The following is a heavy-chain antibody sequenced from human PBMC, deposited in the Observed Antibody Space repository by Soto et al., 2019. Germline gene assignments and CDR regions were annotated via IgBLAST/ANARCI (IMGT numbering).Heavy chain of an antibody. CDR3: ARTSTGYGHWDY. CDR1: GDSVSRGIHS. J-gene: IGHJ4*01. CDR2: IYYPGST. V-gene: IGHV4-61*01. D-gene: IGHD2-15*01. Sequence: SETLSLTCSVSGDSVSRGIHSWTWTRQPPGKGLEFLGYIYYPGSTNYNPSLKSRVTISVDTSKNQISLKLTSVTTADTAVYYCARTSTGYGHWDYWGHGIMVTV.